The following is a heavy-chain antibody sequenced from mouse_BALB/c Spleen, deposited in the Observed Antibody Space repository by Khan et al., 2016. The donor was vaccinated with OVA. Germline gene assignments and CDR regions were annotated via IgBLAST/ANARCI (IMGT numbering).Heavy chain of an antibody. D-gene: IGHD1-1*01. CDR2: ISYSGNT. J-gene: IGHJ2*01. Sequence: VQLKESGPGLVKPSQSLSLTCTVTGYSITSDYAWNWIRQFPGNKLEWMGYISYSGNTKYNPSLKSRIPITRDTSKNQFFLQLNSVTTEDTATDYCARIYGGDFDYWGQGTTLTVSS. V-gene: IGHV3-2*02. CDR1: GYSITSDYA. CDR3: ARIYGGDFDY.